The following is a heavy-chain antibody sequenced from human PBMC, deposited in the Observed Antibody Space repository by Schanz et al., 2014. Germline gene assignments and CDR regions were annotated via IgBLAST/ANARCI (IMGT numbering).Heavy chain of an antibody. D-gene: IGHD3-16*01. CDR2: ISGSGGDT. Sequence: EVRLVESGGGLVKPGGSLRLSCAASGFTVSSNYMSWVRQAPGKGLEWVSTISGSGGDTYPADSVKGRFTISRDNANNSLFLRMNSLRAEDTAVYYCASDYNYFETEAPWGQGTLVTVSS. CDR1: GFTVSSNY. CDR3: ASDYNYFETEAP. V-gene: IGHV3-21*06. J-gene: IGHJ5*02.